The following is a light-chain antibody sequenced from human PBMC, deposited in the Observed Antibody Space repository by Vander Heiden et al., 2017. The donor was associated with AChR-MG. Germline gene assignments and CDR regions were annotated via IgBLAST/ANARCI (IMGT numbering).Light chain of an antibody. V-gene: IGKV3-15*01. Sequence: ETVMTQSPAILSVSPGERATLSRRASQSVSSYLAWYQQKPGQPPRLLINRASVRATGIPARFSGSGSGTEFTLTISSLQSEDFGVYYCQQSNSWPRTFGQGTKVEIK. J-gene: IGKJ1*01. CDR3: QQSNSWPRT. CDR2: RAS. CDR1: QSVSSY.